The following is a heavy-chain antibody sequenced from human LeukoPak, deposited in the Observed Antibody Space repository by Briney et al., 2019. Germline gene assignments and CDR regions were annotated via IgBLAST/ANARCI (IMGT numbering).Heavy chain of an antibody. Sequence: GGSLRLSCAASGFTFSSYAMHWVRQAPGKGLEWVAVISYDGSNKYYADSVKGRFTISRDNSKNTLYLQMNSLRAEDTALYYASGHGSSSYWGQGTLVAVSS. D-gene: IGHD6-13*01. CDR2: ISYDGSNK. V-gene: IGHV3-30-3*01. J-gene: IGHJ4*02. CDR3: SGHGSSSY. CDR1: GFTFSSYA.